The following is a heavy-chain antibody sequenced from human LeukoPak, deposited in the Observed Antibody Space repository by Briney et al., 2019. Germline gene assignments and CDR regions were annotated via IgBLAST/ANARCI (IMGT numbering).Heavy chain of an antibody. V-gene: IGHV3-23*01. CDR2: ISGSGGST. J-gene: IGHJ4*02. CDR1: GFTFSSYA. CDR3: VRERAGFDY. Sequence: GGSLRLSCAASGFTFSSYAMSWVRQAPGKGLEWVSAISGSGGSTYYADSVKGRFTISRDNAKNSMYLQMNSLTADDTAVYYCVRERAGFDYWGQGTLVTVSS.